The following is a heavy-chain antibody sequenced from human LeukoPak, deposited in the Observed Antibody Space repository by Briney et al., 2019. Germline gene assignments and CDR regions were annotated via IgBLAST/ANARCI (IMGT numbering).Heavy chain of an antibody. CDR3: ARDAYYDSSGNAAFDI. D-gene: IGHD3-22*01. J-gene: IGHJ3*02. V-gene: IGHV1-69*05. CDR2: IIPIFGTA. CDR1: GGTFSSYA. Sequence: SVKVYCKASGGTFSSYATSWVRQAPGQGLEWMGGIIPIFGTANYAQKFQGRVTITTDESTSTAYMELSSLRSEDTAVYYCARDAYYDSSGNAAFDIWGQGTMVTVSS.